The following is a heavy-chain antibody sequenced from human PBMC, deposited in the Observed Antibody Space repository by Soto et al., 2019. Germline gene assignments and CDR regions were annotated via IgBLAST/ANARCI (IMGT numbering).Heavy chain of an antibody. CDR2: IYYSGST. Sequence: KSSETLSLTCTASGGSISSYYWSWIRQPPGKGLEWIGYIYYSGSTNYNPSLKSRVTISVDTSKNQFSPKLSSVTAADTAVYYCARARGYSSSWTHFDYWGQGTLVTVSS. V-gene: IGHV4-59*01. J-gene: IGHJ4*02. CDR1: GGSISSYY. CDR3: ARARGYSSSWTHFDY. D-gene: IGHD6-13*01.